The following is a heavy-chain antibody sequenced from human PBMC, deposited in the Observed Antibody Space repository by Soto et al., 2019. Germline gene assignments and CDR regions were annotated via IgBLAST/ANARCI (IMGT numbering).Heavy chain of an antibody. V-gene: IGHV1-69*13. CDR2: IIPIFGTA. Sequence: SVKVSCKASGGTFSSYAISWVRQAPGQGLEWMGGIIPIFGTANYAQKFQGRVTITADESTSTAYMELSSLRSEDTAVYYCAGSPRREFATGLITIFGVVPPYYYSGMDAWGQGTTVTVSS. D-gene: IGHD3-3*01. CDR1: GGTFSSYA. J-gene: IGHJ6*02. CDR3: AGSPRREFATGLITIFGVVPPYYYSGMDA.